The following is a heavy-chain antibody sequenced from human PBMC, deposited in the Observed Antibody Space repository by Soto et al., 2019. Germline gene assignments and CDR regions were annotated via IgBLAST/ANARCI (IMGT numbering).Heavy chain of an antibody. CDR2: IYYSGST. V-gene: IGHV4-31*03. J-gene: IGHJ6*02. CDR1: GGSISSGGYY. CDR3: ARVCGGDCHYGMGG. Sequence: QVQLQESGPGLVKPSQTLSLTCTVSGGSISSGGYYWSWIRQHPGKGLEWIGYIYYSGSTYYNPSLKSRVTIAVDTSKNPFSLKLSSVTAADTAVYYCARVCGGDCHYGMGGWRQGTTVTVSS. D-gene: IGHD2-21*02.